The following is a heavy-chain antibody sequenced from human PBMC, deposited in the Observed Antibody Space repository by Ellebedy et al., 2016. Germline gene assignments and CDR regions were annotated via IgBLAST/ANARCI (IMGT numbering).Heavy chain of an antibody. Sequence: SETLSLTCTVSGGSISSSHYYWAWIRQPPGKGLEWIGSIYYSGTTYYNPSLKSRVTNSVDTAKNQFSLKLSSVTAADTAVYYCASTRAAAGIGYYGMDVWGQGTTVTVPS. J-gene: IGHJ6*02. D-gene: IGHD6-13*01. V-gene: IGHV4-39*01. CDR1: GGSISSSHYY. CDR3: ASTRAAAGIGYYGMDV. CDR2: IYYSGTT.